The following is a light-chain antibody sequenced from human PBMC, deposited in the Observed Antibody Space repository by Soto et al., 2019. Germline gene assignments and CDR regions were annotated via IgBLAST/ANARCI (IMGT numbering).Light chain of an antibody. Sequence: QSALTQPASVSGSPGQSITISCTGTSSDVGSYKLVSWYQHHPGKAPRLMIYEVNKRPSGVSDRFSGSKSGNTASLTISGLHAEYEADYYCCSYVGDGTYVVFGGGTQLTVL. CDR2: EVN. CDR3: CSYVGDGTYVV. J-gene: IGLJ2*01. V-gene: IGLV2-23*02. CDR1: SSDVGSYKL.